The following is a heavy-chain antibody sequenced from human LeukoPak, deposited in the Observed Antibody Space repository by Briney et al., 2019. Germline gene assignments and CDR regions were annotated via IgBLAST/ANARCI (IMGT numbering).Heavy chain of an antibody. CDR1: GYSFSNYW. CDR2: IFSGDCDT. Sequence: GESLKISCKGSGYSFSNYWIVWVRQMPGKGLEWMGIIFSGDCDTRYSPSFQGQVTISADKSISTAYLQWTSLRASDNAISFCAISLLPAAGTWSYWGQGPLVTVSS. J-gene: IGHJ4*02. CDR3: AISLLPAAGTWSY. V-gene: IGHV5-51*01. D-gene: IGHD6-13*01.